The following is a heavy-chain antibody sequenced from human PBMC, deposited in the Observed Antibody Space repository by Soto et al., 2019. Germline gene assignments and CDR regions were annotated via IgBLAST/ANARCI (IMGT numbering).Heavy chain of an antibody. CDR3: ARRDSVSSGRALDS. V-gene: IGHV4-4*07. J-gene: IGHJ4*02. Sequence: SETLSLTCTGSGDSISNYFWSWIRQPAGKGLEWIGRFYSSGGTKYNPSLRSRVTMSVDTSKNQFSLTLTSVTAADTAVYYCARRDSVSSGRALDSWGQGTLVTVSS. D-gene: IGHD2-15*01. CDR1: GDSISNYF. CDR2: FYSSGGT.